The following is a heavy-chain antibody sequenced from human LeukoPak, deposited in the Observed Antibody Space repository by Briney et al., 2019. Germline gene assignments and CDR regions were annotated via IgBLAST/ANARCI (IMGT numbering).Heavy chain of an antibody. Sequence: SETLSLTCAVSGGSVSIGTYYWSWIRQPPGKGLEWIGYIYYSGSSNYNPSLKSRVTISVDTSKNQFSLKLNSVTAADTAVYYCARSNARDGYNFGYWGQGILVTVSS. J-gene: IGHJ4*02. D-gene: IGHD5-24*01. CDR3: ARSNARDGYNFGY. V-gene: IGHV4-61*01. CDR1: GGSVSIGTYY. CDR2: IYYSGSS.